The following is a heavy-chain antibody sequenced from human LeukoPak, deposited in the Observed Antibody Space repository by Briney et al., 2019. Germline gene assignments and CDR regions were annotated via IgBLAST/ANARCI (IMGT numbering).Heavy chain of an antibody. CDR3: ARAPSKVVAAAFDI. Sequence: GGSLRPSCAASGFTFSSYSMNWVRQAPGKGLEWVSSISSSSSYIYYADSVKGRFTISRDNAKNSLYLQMNSLRAEDTAVYYCARAPSKVVAAAFDIWGQGTMVTVSS. CDR1: GFTFSSYS. D-gene: IGHD2-15*01. V-gene: IGHV3-21*01. CDR2: ISSSSSYI. J-gene: IGHJ3*02.